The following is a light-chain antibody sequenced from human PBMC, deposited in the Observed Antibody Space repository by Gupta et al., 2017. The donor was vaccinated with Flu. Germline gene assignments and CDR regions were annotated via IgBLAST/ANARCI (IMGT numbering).Light chain of an antibody. CDR3: SSYAGSNNFVV. Sequence: ASGSPGQSVTISCTGTSSDIGNYNYVSWYQQHPGKAPKLMIYEVSERPSGVPDRFSGSKSGNTASLTVSGLQAEDEADYYCSSYAGSNNFVVFGGGIKLTVL. V-gene: IGLV2-8*01. CDR2: EVS. CDR1: SSDIGNYNY. J-gene: IGLJ2*01.